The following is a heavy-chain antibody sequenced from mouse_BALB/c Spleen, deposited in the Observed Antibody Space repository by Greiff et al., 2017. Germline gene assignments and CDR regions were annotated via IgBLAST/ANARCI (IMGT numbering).Heavy chain of an antibody. CDR3: ARPYYGNYWYFDV. CDR2: ISNGGGST. V-gene: IGHV5-12-2*01. J-gene: IGHJ1*01. D-gene: IGHD2-10*01. Sequence: EVMLVESGGGLVQPGGSLKLSCAASGFTFSSYTMSWVRQTPEKRLEWVAYISNGGGSTYYPDTVKGRFTISRDNAKNTLYLQMSSLKSEDTAMYYCARPYYGNYWYFDVWGAGTTVTVSS. CDR1: GFTFSSYT.